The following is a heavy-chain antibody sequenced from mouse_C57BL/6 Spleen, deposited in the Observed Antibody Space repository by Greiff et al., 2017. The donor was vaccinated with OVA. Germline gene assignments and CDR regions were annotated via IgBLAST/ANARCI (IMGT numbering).Heavy chain of an antibody. Sequence: EVQGVESGPELVKPGASVKIPCKASGYTFTDYNMDWVKQSHGKSLEWIGDINPNNGGTIYNQKFKGKATLTVDKSSSTAYMELRSLTSEDTAVYYCARSSYYYGSSYWYFDVWGTGTTVTVSS. D-gene: IGHD1-1*01. CDR1: GYTFTDYN. CDR3: ARSSYYYGSSYWYFDV. CDR2: INPNNGGT. J-gene: IGHJ1*03. V-gene: IGHV1-18*01.